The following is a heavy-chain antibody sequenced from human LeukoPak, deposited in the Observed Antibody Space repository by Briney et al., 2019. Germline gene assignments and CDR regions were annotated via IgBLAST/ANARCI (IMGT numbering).Heavy chain of an antibody. CDR2: ISAYDGNT. V-gene: IGHV1-18*01. J-gene: IGHJ4*02. CDR3: ARAGRLKSGSNIY. CDR1: GYTFSRYG. D-gene: IGHD1-26*01. Sequence: ASVEVSCKASGYTFSRYGISWVRQAPGQGLEWMGWISAYDGNTNYAQKVQGRVTMTTDTSTSTAYMELRSLRSDDTAVFYCARAGRLKSGSNIYWGRGTLVTVSS.